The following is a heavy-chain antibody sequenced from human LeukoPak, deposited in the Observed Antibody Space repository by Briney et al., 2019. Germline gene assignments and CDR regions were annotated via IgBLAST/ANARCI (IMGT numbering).Heavy chain of an antibody. V-gene: IGHV3-7*01. J-gene: IGHJ4*02. CDR3: ARGGRTTVY. D-gene: IGHD4-17*01. CDR2: IKEDGSEK. Sequence: GGSLRLSCAASGFTFSGYWMSWDRQAPGKGLEWVANIKEDGSEKYYVDSVKGRFTVSRDNAKNSVDLQMNSLRAEDTAVYYCARGGRTTVYWGQGTLVTVSS. CDR1: GFTFSGYW.